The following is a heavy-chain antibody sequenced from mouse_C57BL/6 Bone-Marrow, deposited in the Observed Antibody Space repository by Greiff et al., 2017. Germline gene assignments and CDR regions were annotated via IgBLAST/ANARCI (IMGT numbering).Heavy chain of an antibody. Sequence: VQLQQSGTVLARPGASVKMSCKTSGYTFTSYWMHWVKQRPGQGLEWIGAIYPGNSDTSYNQKFKGKAKLTAVTSASTAYMELSSLTNEDSAVYYCTREEIYYDYGSFDYWGQGTTLTVSS. CDR3: TREEIYYDYGSFDY. V-gene: IGHV1-5*01. CDR1: GYTFTSYW. D-gene: IGHD2-4*01. J-gene: IGHJ2*01. CDR2: IYPGNSDT.